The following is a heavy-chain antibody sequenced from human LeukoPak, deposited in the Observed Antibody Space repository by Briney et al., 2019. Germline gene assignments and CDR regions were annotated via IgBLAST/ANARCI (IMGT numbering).Heavy chain of an antibody. V-gene: IGHV3-23*01. D-gene: IGHD6-13*01. CDR2: ISGSGGST. CDR1: GFSFSAFA. CDR3: AKDRGVYSSSWYGY. J-gene: IGHJ4*02. Sequence: GGSLRLSCAASGFSFSAFAMNWVREATGKGLEWVSAISGSGGSTYYADSVKGRFTISRDNSKNTLYLQRNSLRAEDTAVYYCAKDRGVYSSSWYGYWGQGTLVTVSS.